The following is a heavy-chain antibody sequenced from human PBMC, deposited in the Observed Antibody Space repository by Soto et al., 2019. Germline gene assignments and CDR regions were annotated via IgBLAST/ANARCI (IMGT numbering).Heavy chain of an antibody. CDR1: GFTFSSYA. J-gene: IGHJ4*02. D-gene: IGHD2-15*01. CDR3: AKDGGPTHIVVVVAEGYFDY. V-gene: IGHV3-23*01. Sequence: PGGSLRLSCAASGFTFSSYAMSWVRQAPGKGLEWVSAISGSGGSTYYADSVKGRFTISRDNSKNTLYLQMNSLRAEDTAVYYRAKDGGPTHIVVVVAEGYFDYWGQGTLVTVSS. CDR2: ISGSGGST.